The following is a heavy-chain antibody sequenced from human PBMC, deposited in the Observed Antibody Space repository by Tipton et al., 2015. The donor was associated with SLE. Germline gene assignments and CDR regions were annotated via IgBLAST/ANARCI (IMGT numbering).Heavy chain of an antibody. CDR3: ARVGSGWFHFDY. Sequence: QVQLEQSGAEVKKSGASVKVSCKASGYNFNAYYIHWLRQAPGHGLEWMGQMNPNSGGTHYAQSFQGRVTMTGDTSVSTAYMELSGLRSDDRAVYFCARVGSGWFHFDYWGQGALVTVSS. J-gene: IGHJ4*02. D-gene: IGHD6-19*01. CDR2: MNPNSGGT. CDR1: GYNFNAYY. V-gene: IGHV1-2*06.